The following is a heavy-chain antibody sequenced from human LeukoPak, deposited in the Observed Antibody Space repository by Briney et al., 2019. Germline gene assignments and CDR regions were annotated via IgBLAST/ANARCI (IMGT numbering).Heavy chain of an antibody. CDR1: GFTFSSYA. D-gene: IGHD4-17*01. CDR3: ARRPDYGDYFYYMDV. V-gene: IGHV3-66*02. CDR2: IYSGCST. J-gene: IGHJ6*03. Sequence: GGSLRLSCAASGFTFSSYAMSWVRQAPGKGLEWVSVIYSGCSTYYADSVKGRFTIYRDNSKNTLYLQMNSLRAEDTAVYYCARRPDYGDYFYYMDVWGKGTTVTVSS.